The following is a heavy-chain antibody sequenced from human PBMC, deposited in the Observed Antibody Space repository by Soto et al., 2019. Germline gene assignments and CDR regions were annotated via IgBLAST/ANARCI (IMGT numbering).Heavy chain of an antibody. CDR3: ARVGISSSDAFDF. CDR1: GGSISSGGYY. V-gene: IGHV4-31*03. J-gene: IGHJ3*01. Sequence: QVQLLELGPGLVKPSPTLSLTSTVSGGSISSGGYYWSRIRQQPGNGLEWIGYIFYSGNTYYNPSLKSRVSISADTSKNQFSLNLSSVTAADAAVYYCARVGISSSDAFDFWGQGTMVTVSS. CDR2: IFYSGNT. D-gene: IGHD6-13*01.